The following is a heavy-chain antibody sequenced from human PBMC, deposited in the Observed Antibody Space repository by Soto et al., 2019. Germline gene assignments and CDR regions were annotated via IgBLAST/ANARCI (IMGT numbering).Heavy chain of an antibody. D-gene: IGHD2-15*01. CDR3: ARDGSSDTSYGMDV. J-gene: IGHJ6*02. CDR2: ISGSGGST. CDR1: GFTFSSYA. V-gene: IGHV3-23*01. Sequence: EVQLLESGGGLVQPGGSLRLSCAASGFTFSSYAMSWVRQAPGKGLEWVSAISGSGGSTYYADSVKGRFTISRDNSKNTLYLQMNSLRAEDTAVYYCARDGSSDTSYGMDVWGQGTTVTVSS.